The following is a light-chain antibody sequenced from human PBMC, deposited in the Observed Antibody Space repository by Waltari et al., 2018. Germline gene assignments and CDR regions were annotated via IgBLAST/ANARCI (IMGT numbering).Light chain of an antibody. V-gene: IGKV3-15*01. CDR2: GTS. CDR3: QQYNNWPVT. CDR1: QSVRSN. J-gene: IGKJ1*01. Sequence: EKVMTQSPATLSVSPGERATLSCRASQSVRSNLAWYQQKPGQAPRLLIYGTSTRATGIPARLSGSGSGTEFTLTITSLQSEDFAVYYWQQYNNWPVTFGQGTKVEVK.